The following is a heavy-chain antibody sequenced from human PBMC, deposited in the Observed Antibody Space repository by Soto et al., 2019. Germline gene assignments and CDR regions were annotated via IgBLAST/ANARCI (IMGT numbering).Heavy chain of an antibody. Sequence: SVKVSCKASGVTFTRQDMRWVRQAPGQGLEWMGGIIPIFGTPQYAEKFQDRVTITAGESTSTAYMELSSLTSEDTAVYYCATNEGRDGYSFDSWGQGTLVTVSS. J-gene: IGHJ4*02. V-gene: IGHV1-69*13. D-gene: IGHD5-12*01. CDR3: ATNEGRDGYSFDS. CDR1: GVTFTRQD. CDR2: IIPIFGTP.